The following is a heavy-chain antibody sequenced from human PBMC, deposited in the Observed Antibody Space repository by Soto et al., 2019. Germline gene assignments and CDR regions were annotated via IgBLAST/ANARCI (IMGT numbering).Heavy chain of an antibody. J-gene: IGHJ4*02. Sequence: SETLSLTCTVSGGSISSGGYYWNWIRQHPGKGLEWIAYIYYSGSTYYNPSLKSRLTISVDTSRNQFSLKLTSLTAADTAIYYCARSRTTFFYFDYWGQGALVTVSS. CDR2: IYYSGST. CDR3: ARSRTTFFYFDY. CDR1: GGSISSGGYY. V-gene: IGHV4-31*03. D-gene: IGHD3-3*01.